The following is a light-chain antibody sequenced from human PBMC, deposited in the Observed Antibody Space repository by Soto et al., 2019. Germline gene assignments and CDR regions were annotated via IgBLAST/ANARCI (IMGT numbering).Light chain of an antibody. CDR1: SSDVGSYNL. CDR2: EVT. CDR3: CSYTGSSTFVV. J-gene: IGLJ2*01. V-gene: IGLV2-23*02. Sequence: QSALTQPASVSGSPGQSITISCTGTSSDVGSYNLVSWYQLHPGKAPKLMIYEVTKRPSGVSNRFSGSKSGNTASLTISGLQAEDEADYYCCSYTGSSTFVVFGGGIKLTVL.